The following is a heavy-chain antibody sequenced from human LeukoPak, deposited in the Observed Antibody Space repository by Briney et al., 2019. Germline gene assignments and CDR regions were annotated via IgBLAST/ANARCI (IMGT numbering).Heavy chain of an antibody. D-gene: IGHD3-22*01. CDR3: ARGPYYYDSSGYYYASGMDV. CDR2: ISSSSSYI. J-gene: IGHJ6*02. CDR1: GGSISNYY. V-gene: IGHV3-21*01. Sequence: ETLSLTCSVSGGSISNYYWSWVRQAPGKGLEWVSSISSSSSYIYYADSVKGRFTISRDNAKNSLYLQMNSLRAEDTAVYYCARGPYYYDSSGYYYASGMDVWGQGTTVTVSS.